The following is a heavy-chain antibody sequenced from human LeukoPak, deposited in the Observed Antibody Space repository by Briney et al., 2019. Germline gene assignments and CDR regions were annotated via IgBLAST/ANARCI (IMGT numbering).Heavy chain of an antibody. CDR2: INWNGGST. Sequence: PGGSLRLSCAASGFTFSSYSMNWVRQAPRKGLEWVSGINWNGGSTGYADSVKGRFTISRDNAKNSLYLQMNSLRAEDTALYYCARAVGATSYHAFDIWGQGTMVTVSS. J-gene: IGHJ3*02. D-gene: IGHD1-26*01. CDR3: ARAVGATSYHAFDI. V-gene: IGHV3-20*04. CDR1: GFTFSSYS.